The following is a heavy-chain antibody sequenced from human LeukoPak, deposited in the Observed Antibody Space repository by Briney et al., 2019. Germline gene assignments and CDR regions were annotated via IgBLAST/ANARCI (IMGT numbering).Heavy chain of an antibody. CDR2: VNHRGMT. J-gene: IGHJ4*02. CDR3: ARDPTSEISVPHYFDD. D-gene: IGHD5/OR15-5a*01. Sequence: SETPSLTSAVYGGAFSGYHWNWIHQAPGKGLDWIGEVNHRGMTNYNPSLKSQVIISADMSKNQFSLKLDSVTAADTAMYYCARDPTSEISVPHYFDDWGQGTLVTVSS. CDR1: GGAFSGYH. V-gene: IGHV4-34*01.